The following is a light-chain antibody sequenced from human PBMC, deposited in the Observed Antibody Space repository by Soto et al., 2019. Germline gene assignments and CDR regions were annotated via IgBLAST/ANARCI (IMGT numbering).Light chain of an antibody. CDR1: QSVNSN. V-gene: IGKV3-15*01. J-gene: IGKJ1*01. Sequence: EIMMTQSPVTLSLSPGERATLSCRASQSVNSNLAWYQQKPGQAPRLLIFGASTRAAGIPASFSGSGSGTEFTLTISSLQPEDFAVYYCQQYDNWPAWTFGQGTKVDIK. CDR3: QQYDNWPAWT. CDR2: GAS.